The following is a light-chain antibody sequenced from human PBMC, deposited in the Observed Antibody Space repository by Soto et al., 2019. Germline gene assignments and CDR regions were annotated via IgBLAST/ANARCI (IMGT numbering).Light chain of an antibody. CDR1: QGISNY. CDR2: AAS. CDR3: QSYSSVPL. J-gene: IGKJ3*01. V-gene: IGKV1-27*01. Sequence: DIQMTQSPSSLSASVGDRVTITCRASQGISNYIAWYQQKPGKAPKLLIYAASTLQSGVPSRFSGSGSGTDFTLTINSLQPEDVATYSCQSYSSVPLVGPGIKVDIK.